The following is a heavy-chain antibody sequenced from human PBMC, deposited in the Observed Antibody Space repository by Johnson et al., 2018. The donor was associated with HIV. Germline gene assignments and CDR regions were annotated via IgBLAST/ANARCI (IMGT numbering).Heavy chain of an antibody. CDR3: TTDRGNGDYDAFDI. D-gene: IGHD4-17*01. V-gene: IGHV3-20*04. Sequence: EVQLVESGGGVVRPGGSLRLSCAASGFTFDDYGMSWVRQAPGKGLEWVSGINWNGGSTGYADSVKGRFTISRDNAKNSLYLQMNSLKTEDTAVYYCTTDRGNGDYDAFDIWGQGTMVTVSS. J-gene: IGHJ3*02. CDR1: GFTFDDYG. CDR2: INWNGGST.